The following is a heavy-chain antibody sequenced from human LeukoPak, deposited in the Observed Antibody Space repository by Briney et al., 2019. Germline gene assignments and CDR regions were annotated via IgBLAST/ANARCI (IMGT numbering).Heavy chain of an antibody. V-gene: IGHV3-23*01. CDR2: ISGSGGTT. J-gene: IGHJ3*02. CDR1: GFTFSSYA. Sequence: PPGGSLRLSCAASGFTFSSYAMSWVRQAPGKGLEWVSAISGSGGTTYYADSVKGRFTNSRDNSKNTLYLQMNSLGAEDSAVYYCAKELNGYEIDDDAFDIWGQGTMVTVSS. D-gene: IGHD5-12*01. CDR3: AKELNGYEIDDDAFDI.